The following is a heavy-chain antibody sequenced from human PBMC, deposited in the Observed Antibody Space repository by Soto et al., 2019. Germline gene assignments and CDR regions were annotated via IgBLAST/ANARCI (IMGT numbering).Heavy chain of an antibody. CDR1: GGSISSGGYY. V-gene: IGHV4-31*03. CDR3: ARAYYDSSGYYYDYYGMDV. D-gene: IGHD3-22*01. CDR2: IYYSGST. Sequence: SETLSLTCTVSGGSISSGGYYWSWIRQHPGKGLEWIGYIYYSGSTYYNPSLKSRVTISVDTSKNQFSLKLSSVTAADTAVYYCARAYYDSSGYYYDYYGMDVWGQGTTVTVSS. J-gene: IGHJ6*02.